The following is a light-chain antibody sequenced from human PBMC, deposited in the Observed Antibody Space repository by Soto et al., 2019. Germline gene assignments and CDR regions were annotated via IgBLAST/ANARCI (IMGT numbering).Light chain of an antibody. CDR1: QDISSR. CDR3: QQANSFPRVT. V-gene: IGKV1-12*01. J-gene: IGKJ3*01. CDR2: AAS. Sequence: DIQMTQSPSSVSASVGDRVTITCRASQDISSRLAWYQHKPGKAPELLIYAASNLQSGVPSRFSGSGSVTDFTLTISSLQPEDFATYYCQQANSFPRVTFGPGTKV.